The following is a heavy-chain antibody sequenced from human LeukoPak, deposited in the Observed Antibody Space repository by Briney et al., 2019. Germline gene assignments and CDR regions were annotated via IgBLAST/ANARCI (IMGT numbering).Heavy chain of an antibody. V-gene: IGHV3-48*01. D-gene: IGHD5-18*01. Sequence: PGGSLRLSCAASGFTFSSYSMNWVRQAPGKGLEWVSYIGSSSSTIYYADSVKGRFTISRDNAKNSLYLQMNSLRAEDTAVYYCARDKDVDTAMVPFDPWGQGTLVTVSS. CDR1: GFTFSSYS. CDR2: IGSSSSTI. CDR3: ARDKDVDTAMVPFDP. J-gene: IGHJ5*02.